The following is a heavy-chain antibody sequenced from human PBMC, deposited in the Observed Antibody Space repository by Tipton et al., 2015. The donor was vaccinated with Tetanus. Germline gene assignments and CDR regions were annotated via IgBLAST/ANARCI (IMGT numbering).Heavy chain of an antibody. V-gene: IGHV4-39*07. CDR3: ARNGSVTPRTLYYRYNGMDV. D-gene: IGHD2-21*02. J-gene: IGHJ6*02. CDR1: GGSINNGSFY. CDR2: VFYSGSS. Sequence: TLSLTCTVSGGSINNGSFYWGWIRQPPGKGLEWIGSVFYSGSSFYNPSLKSRVTMSADTSKNQLSLTLTSVTAADTAVYYCARNGSVTPRTLYYRYNGMDVWGQGTTVTVSS.